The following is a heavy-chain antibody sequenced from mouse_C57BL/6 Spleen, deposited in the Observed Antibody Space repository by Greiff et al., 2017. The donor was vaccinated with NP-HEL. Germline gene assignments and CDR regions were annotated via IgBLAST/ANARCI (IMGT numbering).Heavy chain of an antibody. CDR2: INPNNGGT. V-gene: IGHV1-26*01. CDR1: GYTFTDYY. J-gene: IGHJ1*03. D-gene: IGHD1-1*01. Sequence: VQLQQSGPELVKPGASVKISCKASGYTFTDYYMNWVKQSHGKSLEWIGDINPNNGGTSYNQKFKGKATLTVDKSSSTAYMELRSLTSEDSAVYYCASTEGYFDVWGTGTTVTVSS. CDR3: ASTEGYFDV.